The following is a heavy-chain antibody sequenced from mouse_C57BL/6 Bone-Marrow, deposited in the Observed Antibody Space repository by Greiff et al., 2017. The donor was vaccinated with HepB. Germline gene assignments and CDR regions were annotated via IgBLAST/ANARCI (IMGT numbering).Heavy chain of an antibody. CDR2: IDPENGDT. V-gene: IGHV14-4*01. J-gene: IGHJ2*01. CDR3: TSYYSNLWYFDY. CDR1: GFNIKDDY. D-gene: IGHD2-5*01. Sequence: VQLQQSGAELVRPGASVKLSCTASGFNIKDDYMHWVKQRPEQGLEWIGWIDPENGDTEYASKFQGKATITADTSSNTAYLQLSSLTSEDTAVYYCTSYYSNLWYFDYWGQGTTLTVSS.